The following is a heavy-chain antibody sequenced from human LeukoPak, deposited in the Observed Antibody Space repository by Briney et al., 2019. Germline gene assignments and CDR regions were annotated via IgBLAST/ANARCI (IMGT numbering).Heavy chain of an antibody. CDR3: ASGISFDY. V-gene: IGHV1-18*01. D-gene: IGHD1-14*01. CDR2: ISAYNGNT. Sequence: ASVKVSCKASGYTFTSYGISWERHAPGQGLEWMGGISAYNGNTNYAQKLQGRVTMTTDTSTGTAYMELRSLRSDDTAVYYCASGISFDYWSQGTLVTVSS. J-gene: IGHJ4*02. CDR1: GYTFTSYG.